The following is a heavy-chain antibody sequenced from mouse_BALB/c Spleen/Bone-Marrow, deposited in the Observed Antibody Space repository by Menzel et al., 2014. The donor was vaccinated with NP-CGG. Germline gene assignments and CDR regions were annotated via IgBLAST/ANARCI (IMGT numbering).Heavy chain of an antibody. J-gene: IGHJ3*01. Sequence: VQLQQPGAELVEPGASVKLSCTASGFNIKDTYMHWVKQRPEQGLEWIGRIDPANGNTKYDPKFQGKATITTDTSSNTAYLQLRSLTSEDTAVYYCARYDYRYSWFAYWGQGTLVTVSA. CDR3: ARYDYRYSWFAY. V-gene: IGHV14-3*02. CDR2: IDPANGNT. D-gene: IGHD2-14*01. CDR1: GFNIKDTY.